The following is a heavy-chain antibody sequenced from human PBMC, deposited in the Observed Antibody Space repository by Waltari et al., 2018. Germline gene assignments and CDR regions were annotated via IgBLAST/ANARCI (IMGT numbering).Heavy chain of an antibody. CDR3: ARGHRLPFFDF. D-gene: IGHD5-18*01. CDR1: GYSFIAYA. J-gene: IGHJ4*02. V-gene: IGHV1-3*01. Sequence: QVQFVQSGAEVKKPGASVTVSCKASGYSFIAYAMHWVRQAPGQRPEWMGWINVGNGNTKYSQNFQGRVTITSDISASTAYLEVSSLRSEDTALYYCARGHRLPFFDFWGKGTLVTVSS. CDR2: INVGNGNT.